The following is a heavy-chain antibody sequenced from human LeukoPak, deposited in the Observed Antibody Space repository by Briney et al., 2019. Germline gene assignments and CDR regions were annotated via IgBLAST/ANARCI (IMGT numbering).Heavy chain of an antibody. CDR1: GFSFNIYA. J-gene: IGHJ4*02. CDR3: ANMIIDRRGDGFDY. CDR2: IRASVDST. Sequence: GGSLRLSCAASGFSFNIYALTWVRQAPGKWLEWVSTIRASVDSTYYAESVKGLFTISRDNSKSTLYLQMTSLRVEDTAVYYCANMIIDRRGDGFDYWGQGTLVTVSS. D-gene: IGHD3-16*01. V-gene: IGHV3-23*01.